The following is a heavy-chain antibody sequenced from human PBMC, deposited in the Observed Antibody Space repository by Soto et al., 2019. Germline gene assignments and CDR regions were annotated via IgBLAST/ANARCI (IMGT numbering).Heavy chain of an antibody. D-gene: IGHD5-12*01. CDR2: IKQDGSEK. CDR1: GFTISSYW. J-gene: IGHJ4*02. Sequence: PGGSLRLSCAVSGFTISSYWISWVRQAPGKGLEWVATIKQDGSEKFYVDSVKGRFTISRDNAEKSLYLQMNSLSAEDTGVYFCARDVGYDYVNWGQGTLVTVSS. V-gene: IGHV3-7*01. CDR3: ARDVGYDYVN.